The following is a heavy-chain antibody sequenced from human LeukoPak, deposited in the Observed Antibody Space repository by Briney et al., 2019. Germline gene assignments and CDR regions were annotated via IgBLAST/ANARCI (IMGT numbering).Heavy chain of an antibody. CDR3: TLGDGYKKISGVDY. D-gene: IGHD5-24*01. V-gene: IGHV3-73*01. CDR2: IRSKANSYAT. J-gene: IGHJ4*02. CDR1: GFTFSGSA. Sequence: GGSLRLSRAASGFTFSGSAMHWVRQASGKGLEWVGRIRSKANSYATAYAASVEGRFTIPRDDSKNTAYLQMNSLKTEDTAVYYCTLGDGYKKISGVDYWGQGTLVTVSS.